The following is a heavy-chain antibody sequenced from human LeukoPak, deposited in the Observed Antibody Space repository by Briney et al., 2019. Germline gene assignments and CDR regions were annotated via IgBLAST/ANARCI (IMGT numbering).Heavy chain of an antibody. Sequence: GESLKICCKGSGYSFTSYWISWVRQMPGKGLEWMGRIDPSDSYTNYSPSFQGHVTISADKSISTAYLQWSSLKASDTAMYYCARGAYCSGGSCYADTFDYWGQGTLVTVSS. CDR3: ARGAYCSGGSCYADTFDY. V-gene: IGHV5-10-1*01. CDR1: GYSFTSYW. D-gene: IGHD2-15*01. CDR2: IDPSDSYT. J-gene: IGHJ4*02.